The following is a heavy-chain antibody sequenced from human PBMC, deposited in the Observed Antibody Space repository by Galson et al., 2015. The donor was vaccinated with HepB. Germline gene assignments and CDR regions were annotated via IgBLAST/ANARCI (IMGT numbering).Heavy chain of an antibody. Sequence: SLRLSCAASGFTFSNAWMSWVRQAPGKGLEWVSSISSSSSYIYYADSVKGRFTISRDNAKNSLYLQMNSLRAEDTAVYYCARGWELLDYWGQGTLVTVSS. CDR1: GFTFSNAW. CDR2: ISSSSSYI. J-gene: IGHJ4*02. D-gene: IGHD1-26*01. CDR3: ARGWELLDY. V-gene: IGHV3-21*01.